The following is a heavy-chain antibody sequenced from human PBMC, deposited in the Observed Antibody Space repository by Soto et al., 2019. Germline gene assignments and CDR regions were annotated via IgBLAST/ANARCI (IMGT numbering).Heavy chain of an antibody. CDR2: ISAFNDYT. CDR3: ARGMGVVIPACTPDAFDV. J-gene: IGHJ3*01. Sequence: QAQLVQSGGEVKRPGASVKVSCKASGYTFNKYGVNWVRQAPGQGLEWMGRISAFNDYTNLAQKFQGRITLTTDASTNTAYMELQILRSDDTAMYYCARGMGVVIPACTPDAFDVWGQGTMVTVSS. CDR1: GYTFNKYG. V-gene: IGHV1-18*01. D-gene: IGHD2-21*01.